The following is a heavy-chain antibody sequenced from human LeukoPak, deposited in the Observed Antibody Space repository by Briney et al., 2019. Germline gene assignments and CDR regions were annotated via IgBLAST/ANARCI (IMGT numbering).Heavy chain of an antibody. D-gene: IGHD2-2*01. CDR3: ARDLGYCSSTSCYFSFDY. CDR1: GYTFTGYY. V-gene: IGHV1-2*02. J-gene: IGHJ4*02. CDR2: INPNSGGT. Sequence: ASVKVSCKASGYTFTGYYMHWVRQAPGQGLEWMGWINPNSGGTNYAQKFQGRVTMTRDTSISTAYMELSRLRSDDTAVYYCARDLGYCSSTSCYFSFDYGGQGTLVTVSS.